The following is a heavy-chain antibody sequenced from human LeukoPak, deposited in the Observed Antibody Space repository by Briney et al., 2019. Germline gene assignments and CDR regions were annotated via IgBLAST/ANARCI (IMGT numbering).Heavy chain of an antibody. V-gene: IGHV3-7*04. D-gene: IGHD6-13*01. CDR2: IKQDGSEK. J-gene: IGHJ3*02. CDR1: GFTFSGCW. Sequence: GGSLRLSCAASGFTFSGCWMSWVRQAPGKGLEWVANIKQDGSEKYYVDSVKGRFTISSDNAKNSPFLQMNGLRAEDTAVYYCARDWQWQQLDGDAFDIWGQGTMVTVSS. CDR3: ARDWQWQQLDGDAFDI.